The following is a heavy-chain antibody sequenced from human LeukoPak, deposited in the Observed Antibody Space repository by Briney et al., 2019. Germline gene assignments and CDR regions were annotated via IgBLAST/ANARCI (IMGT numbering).Heavy chain of an antibody. CDR1: GFTFSSYG. Sequence: GGSLRLSCAASGFTFSSYGMRWVRQAPGKGLEWVAVISYDGSNKYYADSVKGRFTISRDNSKNTLYLQMNSLRAEDTAVYYCAKGMPPSLLLWFGEPQFDPWGQGTLVTVSS. CDR3: AKGMPPSLLLWFGEPQFDP. D-gene: IGHD3-10*01. J-gene: IGHJ5*02. CDR2: ISYDGSNK. V-gene: IGHV3-30*18.